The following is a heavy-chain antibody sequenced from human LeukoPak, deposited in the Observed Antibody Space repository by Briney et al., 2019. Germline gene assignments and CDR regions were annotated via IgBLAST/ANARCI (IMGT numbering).Heavy chain of an antibody. J-gene: IGHJ1*01. CDR1: GGSISSGSYY. Sequence: PSETLSLTCTVSGGSISSGSYYWGWIRQPPGKGLEWIGSIYYSGSTYYNPSLKSRVTISVDTSSNQFYLKLSSVTAADMAVYYCARHGAMTGNFQHWGQGTLVTVSS. D-gene: IGHD3-9*01. V-gene: IGHV4-39*01. CDR3: ARHGAMTGNFQH. CDR2: IYYSGST.